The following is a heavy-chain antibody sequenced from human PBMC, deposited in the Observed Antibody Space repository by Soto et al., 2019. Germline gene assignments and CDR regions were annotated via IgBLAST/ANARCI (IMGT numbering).Heavy chain of an antibody. J-gene: IGHJ2*01. CDR2: IKSKADGGTE. D-gene: IGHD3-16*02. Sequence: KGLEWVGQIKSKADGGTEDYAAPVKARFIISRDDSKNTVYLQMNSLRTEDTDVYYCTFFVLAENGIRVTVPVSAFLLNRSSDL. CDR3: TFFVLAENGIRVTVPVSAFLLNRSSDL. V-gene: IGHV3-15*07.